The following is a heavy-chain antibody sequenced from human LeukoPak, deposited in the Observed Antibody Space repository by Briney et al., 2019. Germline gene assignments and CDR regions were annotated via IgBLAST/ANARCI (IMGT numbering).Heavy chain of an antibody. CDR1: GYTFTSYD. Sequence: ASVKVSCKASGYTFTSYDINWVRQATGQGLEWMGWMNPNSGNTGYVQKFQGRVIMTTNTSISTAYMELSSLSSADTAVYYCARVWGSGWSDYWGQGTLVTVSS. CDR3: ARVWGSGWSDY. J-gene: IGHJ4*02. V-gene: IGHV1-8*01. D-gene: IGHD6-19*01. CDR2: MNPNSGNT.